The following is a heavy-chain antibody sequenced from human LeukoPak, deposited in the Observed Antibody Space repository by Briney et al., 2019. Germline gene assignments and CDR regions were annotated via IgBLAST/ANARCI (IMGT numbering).Heavy chain of an antibody. Sequence: PSETLSLTCTVSGGSVSSNIYYWNWIPQPPGKGLEWIGYIYYSGSTNYNPSLKSRVTISVDTSENQFSLKLTSLTAADTAVYYCAREDSSGYLGYWGQGTLVTVSS. V-gene: IGHV4-61*01. CDR1: GGSVSSNIYY. J-gene: IGHJ4*02. D-gene: IGHD3-22*01. CDR3: AREDSSGYLGY. CDR2: IYYSGST.